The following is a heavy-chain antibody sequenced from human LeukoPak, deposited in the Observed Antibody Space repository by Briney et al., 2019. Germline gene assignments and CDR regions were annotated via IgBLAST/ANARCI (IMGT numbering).Heavy chain of an antibody. D-gene: IGHD6-6*01. Sequence: ASVKVSCKASGYTFTSYAMNWVRQAPGQGLEWMGRINTNTGNPTYAQGFTGRFVFSLDTSVSTAYLQISSLKAEDTAVYYCARVFFRYSSSSSLYYYYMDVWGKGTTVTVSS. V-gene: IGHV7-4-1*02. CDR3: ARVFFRYSSSSSLYYYYMDV. J-gene: IGHJ6*03. CDR1: GYTFTSYA. CDR2: INTNTGNP.